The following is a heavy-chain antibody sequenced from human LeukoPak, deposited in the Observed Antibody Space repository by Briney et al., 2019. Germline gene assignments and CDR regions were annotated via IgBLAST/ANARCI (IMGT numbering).Heavy chain of an antibody. D-gene: IGHD2-2*02. V-gene: IGHV4-39*07. CDR2: IYYSGRT. Sequence: PSETLSLTCTVSGGSISSSSYYWGWVRQPRGKGLEWIVCIYYSGRTYYNPALKSRVTISVHTSKNQFSLKLSSVTAADTAVYYCARGSGVVPAAIRLYYFDYWGQGTLVTVSS. CDR3: ARGSGVVPAAIRLYYFDY. J-gene: IGHJ4*02. CDR1: GGSISSSSYY.